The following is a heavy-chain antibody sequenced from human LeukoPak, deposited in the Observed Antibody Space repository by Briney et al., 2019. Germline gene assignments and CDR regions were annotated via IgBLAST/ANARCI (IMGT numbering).Heavy chain of an antibody. CDR2: INPNSGGT. J-gene: IGHJ4*02. D-gene: IGHD2-15*01. CDR3: ARVGCSGGSCYDY. CDR1: GYTFTGYS. V-gene: IGHV1-2*02. Sequence: ASVKVSCKASGYTFTGYSMHWVRQAPGQGLEWMRWINPNSGGTNYAQKFQGRVTMTRDTSISTAYMEVSRLTSDDTAVFYCARVGCSGGSCYDYWGQGTLVTVSS.